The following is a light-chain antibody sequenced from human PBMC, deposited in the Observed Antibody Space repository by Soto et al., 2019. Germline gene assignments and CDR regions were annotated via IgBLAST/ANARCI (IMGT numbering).Light chain of an antibody. Sequence: EIVLTQSPATLSLSPGERATLSCRASQSVNNYVGWYQQKSGQAPSLLISDVSKRATGIPARFSGSGSGTDITVTISSLEAEDFGVYDCQDRVNWPTFGGGTKVESK. CDR1: QSVNNY. CDR2: DVS. J-gene: IGKJ4*01. CDR3: QDRVNWPT. V-gene: IGKV3-11*01.